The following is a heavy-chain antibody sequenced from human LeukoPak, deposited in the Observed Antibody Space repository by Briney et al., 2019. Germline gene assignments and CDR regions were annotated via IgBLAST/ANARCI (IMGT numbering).Heavy chain of an antibody. D-gene: IGHD5-18*01. CDR2: ISSSSSTI. V-gene: IGHV3-48*01. CDR1: GFTFSSYS. J-gene: IGHJ4*02. Sequence: PGGSLRLSCAASGFTFSSYSMNWVRQAPGKGLEWVSYISSSSSTIYYADSVKGRFTISRDNAKNSLYLQMNSLRAEDTAVYYCARVGAAMETYFDYWGQGTLVTASS. CDR3: ARVGAAMETYFDY.